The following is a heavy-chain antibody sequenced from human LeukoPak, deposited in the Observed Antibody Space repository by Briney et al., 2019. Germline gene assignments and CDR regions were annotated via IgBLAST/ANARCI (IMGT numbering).Heavy chain of an antibody. CDR1: GFTFSSYS. J-gene: IGHJ4*02. CDR2: ISSSSSYI. V-gene: IGHV3-21*01. D-gene: IGHD4-17*01. Sequence: GGSLRLSCAASGFTFSSYSMNWVRQATGKRLEWVSSISSSSSYIYYADSVKGRFTISRDNAKNSLYLQMNSLRAEDTAVYYCARDRDYGEPFDYWGQGTLVTVSS. CDR3: ARDRDYGEPFDY.